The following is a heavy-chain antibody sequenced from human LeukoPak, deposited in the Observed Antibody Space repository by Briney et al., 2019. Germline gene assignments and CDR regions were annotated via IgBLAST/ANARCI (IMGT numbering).Heavy chain of an antibody. Sequence: SETLSLTCTVSGGSISSSSYYWGWIRQPPGKGLEWIGSIYYSGSTYYNPSLKSRVTISVDTSKNQFSLKLSSVTAADTAVYYCARDERSSRGTCWGQGTLVTVSS. CDR3: ARDERSSRGTC. CDR1: GGSISSSSYY. CDR2: IYYSGST. J-gene: IGHJ4*02. D-gene: IGHD1-26*01. V-gene: IGHV4-39*07.